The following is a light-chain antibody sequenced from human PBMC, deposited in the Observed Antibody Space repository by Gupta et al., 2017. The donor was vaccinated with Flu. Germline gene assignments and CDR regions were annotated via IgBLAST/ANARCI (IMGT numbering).Light chain of an antibody. Sequence: QSVLTQPPSASGTPGQRVTISCSGSSSNIGSYAVNWYQQLPGTAPKLLMYSNNVRALGVPDRFSGSKSGISASLAISGLQSEDEADYYCASWDDSLNGRWVFGAGTKVTVL. CDR2: SNN. CDR1: SSNIGSYA. V-gene: IGLV1-44*01. CDR3: ASWDDSLNGRWV. J-gene: IGLJ3*02.